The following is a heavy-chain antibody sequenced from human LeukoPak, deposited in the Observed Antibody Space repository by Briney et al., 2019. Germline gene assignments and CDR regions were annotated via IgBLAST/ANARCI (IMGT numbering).Heavy chain of an antibody. CDR2: INPSGGST. Sequence: ASVKVSCKASGYTFTSYYMHWVRQAPGQGLEWMGIINPSGGSTSYAQKFQGRVTMTRDTSTSTVYMELSSLRSEDTAVYYCARDPSFYGSGSPDGYWGQGTLVTVSS. D-gene: IGHD3-10*01. J-gene: IGHJ4*02. CDR3: ARDPSFYGSGSPDGY. V-gene: IGHV1-46*01. CDR1: GYTFTSYY.